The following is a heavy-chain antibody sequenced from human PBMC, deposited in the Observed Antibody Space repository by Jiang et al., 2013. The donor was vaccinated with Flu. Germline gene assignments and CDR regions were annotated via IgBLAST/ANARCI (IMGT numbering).Heavy chain of an antibody. V-gene: IGHV1-2*02. J-gene: IGHJ3*02. Sequence: QLVESGAEVKKPGASVKVSCKASGYTFTGEYIHWVRQAPGQGLEWMGWINPKSGGTNYAQRFQGRVTMTRDTSISTAYMELNSLTFDDTAVYFCARESKDVVVMVSSIRDGLDIWGQGTLVPVSS. CDR1: GYTFTGEY. CDR2: INPKSGGT. D-gene: IGHD2-15*01. CDR3: ARESKDVVVMVSSIRDGLDI.